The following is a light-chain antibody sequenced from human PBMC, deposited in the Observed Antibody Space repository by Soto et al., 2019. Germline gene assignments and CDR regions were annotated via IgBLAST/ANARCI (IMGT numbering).Light chain of an antibody. J-gene: IGKJ5*01. V-gene: IGKV3-11*01. CDR3: QQRSNWPPIT. CDR1: QIVSSN. Sequence: EIVMTPSPATLSVSPGERATLSFMAIQIVSSNSAWYQQKPGQAPRLLIYGTSTRATGIPARFSGSGSGTDFTLTISSLEPEDFAVYYCQQRSNWPPITFGQGTRLEIK. CDR2: GTS.